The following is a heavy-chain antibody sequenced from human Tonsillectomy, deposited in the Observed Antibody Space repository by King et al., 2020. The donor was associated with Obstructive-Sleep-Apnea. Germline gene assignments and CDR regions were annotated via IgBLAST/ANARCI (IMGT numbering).Heavy chain of an antibody. CDR3: VTDRGSGYRSGAFDI. J-gene: IGHJ3*02. V-gene: IGHV3-9*01. D-gene: IGHD6-25*01. CDR1: GFTFDDYG. CDR2: ISWNSCAI. Sequence: VQLVESGGGLVQPGRSLRLSCAASGFTFDDYGMHWVRQAPGKGLEWVSGISWNSCAIGYADPVKGRFTISRDNGKNSLYLQMNSLRAEDTALYFCVTDRGSGYRSGAFDIWGQGTMVAVSS.